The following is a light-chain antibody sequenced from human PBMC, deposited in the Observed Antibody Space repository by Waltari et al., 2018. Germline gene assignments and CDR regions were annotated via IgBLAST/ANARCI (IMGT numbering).Light chain of an antibody. J-gene: IGLJ2*01. CDR1: SPNIGSNY. V-gene: IGLV1-47*01. CDR3: AAWDDSLSGL. CDR2: RNN. Sequence: QPVLTQPPSASGTPGQRVTISCSGSSPNIGSNYVYWYQQLPGPAPKLLIYRNNQRPSGVPDRFSGSKSGTSASLAISGLRSEDEADYYCAAWDDSLSGLFGGGTKLTVL.